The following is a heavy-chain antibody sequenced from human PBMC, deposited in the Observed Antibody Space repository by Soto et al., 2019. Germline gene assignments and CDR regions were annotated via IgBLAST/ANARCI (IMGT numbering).Heavy chain of an antibody. J-gene: IGHJ6*03. CDR3: ARHPLKYCSGGSCYSWGIVRYYYYMDV. D-gene: IGHD2-15*01. Sequence: QRQEQDAVPGLVKHSETLSLTCTVSGGSISSSSYDWGWIRPPPGKGVEGIGSIYYSGSTYYNPSLKSRVTISVDTSKNQFSLKLSSVTAADTAVYYCARHPLKYCSGGSCYSWGIVRYYYYMDVWGKGTKVTV. CDR2: IYYSGST. CDR1: GGSISSSSYD. V-gene: IGHV4-39*01.